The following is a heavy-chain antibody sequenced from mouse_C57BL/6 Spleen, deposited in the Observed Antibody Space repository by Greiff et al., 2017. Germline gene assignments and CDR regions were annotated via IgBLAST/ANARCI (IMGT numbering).Heavy chain of an antibody. CDR3: AREELTGTGAMDY. CDR2: ISSGGSYT. J-gene: IGHJ4*01. CDR1: GFTFSSYG. V-gene: IGHV5-6*01. Sequence: EVMLVESGGDLVKPGGSLKLSCAASGFTFSSYGMSWVRQTPDQRLEWVATISSGGSYTNYPDSVKGRFTISRDNAKNTLYLQMSSLKSEDTAMYYCAREELTGTGAMDYWGQGTSVTVSS. D-gene: IGHD4-1*01.